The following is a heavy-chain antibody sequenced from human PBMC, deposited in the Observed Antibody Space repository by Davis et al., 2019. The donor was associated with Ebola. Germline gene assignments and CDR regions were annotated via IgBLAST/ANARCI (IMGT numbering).Heavy chain of an antibody. Sequence: SAQVPRMASPYPFPSPGIIRLRQAPGQGLEWMGWTSAYHGNTNYAQKPQRRVTMTTVTSTSTAYMELRSLRSEDTAVYYCARGGRRITILGVVQPAPYYYYYGMDVWGQGTTVTVSS. CDR3: ARGGRRITILGVVQPAPYYYYYGMDV. CDR2: TSAYHGNT. V-gene: IGHV1-18*01. D-gene: IGHD3-3*01. J-gene: IGHJ6*02. CDR1: PYPFPSPG.